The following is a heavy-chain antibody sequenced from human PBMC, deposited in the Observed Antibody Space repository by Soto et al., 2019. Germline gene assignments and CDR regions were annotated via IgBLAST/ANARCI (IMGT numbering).Heavy chain of an antibody. CDR2: INYDGSSK. V-gene: IGHV3-33*01. CDR1: GFTFSAYG. Sequence: QVHLVESGGGAVQAGRSLRVSCATSGFTFSAYGMHWVRQAPGKGLEWVAFINYDGSSKFYGDSVKGRFTVSRDNSKNTLFLQLNSLRGEDTATYYYARCKQKVIHCAMDVWGQGATVTVTS. D-gene: IGHD2-21*01. CDR3: ARCKQKVIHCAMDV. J-gene: IGHJ6*02.